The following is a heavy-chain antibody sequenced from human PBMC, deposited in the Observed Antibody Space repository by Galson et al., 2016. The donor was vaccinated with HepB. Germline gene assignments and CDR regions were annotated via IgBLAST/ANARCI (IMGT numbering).Heavy chain of an antibody. V-gene: IGHV3-23*01. D-gene: IGHD6-19*01. Sequence: SLRLSCAVSGLTISVYAMNWVRQAPGKGLEWVSHIGGSVATSYYADSVKGRFTGSRDNPKNTVYLQMNSLRAEDTAVYYCAKDAVAGNDLLDAFDIWGQGTVFTCPS. CDR2: IGGSVATS. CDR3: AKDAVAGNDLLDAFDI. CDR1: GLTISVYA. J-gene: IGHJ3*02.